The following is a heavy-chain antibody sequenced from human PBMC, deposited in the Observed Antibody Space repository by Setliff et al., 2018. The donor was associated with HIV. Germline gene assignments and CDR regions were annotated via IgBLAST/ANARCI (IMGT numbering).Heavy chain of an antibody. J-gene: IGHJ3*02. Sequence: GASVKVSCKASGYTFTDYYIHWVRQAPGQGLEWMGWINSASGGTNYEQKFQGRVTMTRDTSISTAYMELSRLRSEDTAMYYCARCYYDSSGPTDAFDIWGQGTVVTVSS. CDR2: INSASGGT. CDR1: GYTFTDYY. CDR3: ARCYYDSSGPTDAFDI. D-gene: IGHD3-22*01. V-gene: IGHV1-2*02.